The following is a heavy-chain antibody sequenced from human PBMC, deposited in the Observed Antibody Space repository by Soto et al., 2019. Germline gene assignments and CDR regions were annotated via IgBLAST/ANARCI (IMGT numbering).Heavy chain of an antibody. Sequence: QVQLQESGPGLVKPSETLSLTCTVSGGSISSYYWSWIRQPPGKGLEWIGYIYYSGSTNYNPSLKSRVTISVDTSKTQFSLKLSSVTAADTAVYYCASSHEYYYYGMDVWGQGTTVTVSS. J-gene: IGHJ6*02. CDR2: IYYSGST. V-gene: IGHV4-59*01. CDR1: GGSISSYY. CDR3: ASSHEYYYYGMDV.